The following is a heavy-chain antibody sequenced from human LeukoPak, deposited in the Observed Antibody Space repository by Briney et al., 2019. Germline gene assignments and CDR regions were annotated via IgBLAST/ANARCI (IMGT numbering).Heavy chain of an antibody. CDR3: ARDENSGGSFTDY. Sequence: GGSLRLSCAASGFTFSSYRMNWVRQAPGKGLEWVSSIGSSSSYIYYADSVKGRFTISRDNAKNSLYLQMNSLRAEDTAVYYCARDENSGGSFTDYWGQGTLVTVSS. CDR1: GFTFSSYR. CDR2: IGSSSSYI. D-gene: IGHD2-15*01. V-gene: IGHV3-21*01. J-gene: IGHJ4*02.